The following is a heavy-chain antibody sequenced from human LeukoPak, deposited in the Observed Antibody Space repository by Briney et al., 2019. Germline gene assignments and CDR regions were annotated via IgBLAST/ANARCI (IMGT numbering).Heavy chain of an antibody. CDR1: GDSISSGDYY. Sequence: SETLSLTCTVSGDSISSGDYYWSWIRQPAGKGLEWIGRISSSGSTNYNPSLKSRVTISVDTSKNQFSLKLSSVTAADTAVYYCARLHDSNGYHEGFDPWGQGTPVTVSS. CDR3: ARLHDSNGYHEGFDP. V-gene: IGHV4-61*02. D-gene: IGHD3-22*01. J-gene: IGHJ5*02. CDR2: ISSSGST.